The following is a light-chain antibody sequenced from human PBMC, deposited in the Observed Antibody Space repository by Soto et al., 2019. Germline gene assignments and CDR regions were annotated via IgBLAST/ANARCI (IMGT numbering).Light chain of an antibody. J-gene: IGLJ1*01. CDR1: SSDVGAYDF. CDR2: EVN. Sequence: QSVLTQPASVSGSPGQSITISCTGTSSDVGAYDFVSWYQQHPGKAPKYLIYEVNNRPSGVSDRFSGSKSGTTASLTISGLQAEDEADYYCSSYTTTDPYVFGTGTKVTVL. CDR3: SSYTTTDPYV. V-gene: IGLV2-14*01.